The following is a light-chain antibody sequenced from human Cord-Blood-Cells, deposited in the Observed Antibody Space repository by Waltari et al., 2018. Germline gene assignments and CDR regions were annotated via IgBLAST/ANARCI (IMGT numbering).Light chain of an antibody. Sequence: HLLTPPPPRSWGPRKTAQNTRGGENIWSKNVHLYQQKPGQAPVLVVYDDSDRPSGIPERFSGSNSGNTATLTISRVEAGDEADYYCQVWDSSSDHWVFGGGTKLTVL. V-gene: IGLV3-21*03. CDR1: NIWSKN. CDR3: QVWDSSSDHWV. J-gene: IGLJ3*02. CDR2: DDS.